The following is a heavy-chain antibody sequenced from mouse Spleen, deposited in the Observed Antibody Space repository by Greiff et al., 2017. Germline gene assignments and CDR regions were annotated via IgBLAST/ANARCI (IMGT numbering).Heavy chain of an antibody. V-gene: IGHV1-54*01. Sequence: VQLQQSGAELVRPGTSVKVSCKASGYAFTNYLIEWVKQRPGQGLEWIGVINPGSGGTNYNEKFKGKATLTADKSSSTAYMQLSSLTSEDSAVYFCARARGYDNFDVWGTGTTVTVSS. CDR2: INPGSGGT. CDR3: ARARGYDNFDV. J-gene: IGHJ1*03. D-gene: IGHD2-2*01. CDR1: GYAFTNYL.